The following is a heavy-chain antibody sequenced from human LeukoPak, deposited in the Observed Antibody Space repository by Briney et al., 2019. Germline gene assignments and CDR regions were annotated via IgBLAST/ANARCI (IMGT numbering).Heavy chain of an antibody. Sequence: GGSLRLSCAASGFTFSSYGMHWVRQAPGKGLEWVAFIRYDGSNKYYADSVKGRFTISRDNSKNTLYLQMNSLRAEDTAVYYCAKDRRPRYCSSTSCYDARGGIDYWGQGTLVTVSS. CDR2: IRYDGSNK. D-gene: IGHD2-2*01. CDR3: AKDRRPRYCSSTSCYDARGGIDY. V-gene: IGHV3-30*02. CDR1: GFTFSSYG. J-gene: IGHJ4*02.